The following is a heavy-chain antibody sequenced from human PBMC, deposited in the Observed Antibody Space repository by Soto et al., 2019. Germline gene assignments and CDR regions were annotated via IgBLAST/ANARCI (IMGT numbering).Heavy chain of an antibody. CDR2: ISTSSSYT. J-gene: IGHJ4*02. V-gene: IGHV3-11*05. CDR3: ASSLDRRVWDY. Sequence: QVQLVESGGGLVKPGGSLRLSCAASGFTFSDYYMTWIRQAPGKGLEWVSYISTSSSYTSNAVSVKGRFTISRDNAKHSLYLQMYSLRAEDPAVYYCASSLDRRVWDYWGQGTLVTVSS. CDR1: GFTFSDYY. D-gene: IGHD3-16*01.